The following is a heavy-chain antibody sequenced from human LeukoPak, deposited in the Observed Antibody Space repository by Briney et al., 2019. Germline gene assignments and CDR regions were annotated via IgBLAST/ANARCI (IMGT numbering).Heavy chain of an antibody. D-gene: IGHD6-6*01. CDR1: GYSISSGYY. CDR3: VRSSSSIFDY. J-gene: IGHJ4*02. V-gene: IGHV4-38-2*02. Sequence: PSETLSLTCTVSGYSISSGYYWGWIRQPPGKGLEWIGSIYHSGSTYYNPSLKSRVSRSVDTSKNQFSLKLSSVTAADTAVYYCVRSSSSIFDYWGQGTPVTVSP. CDR2: IYHSGST.